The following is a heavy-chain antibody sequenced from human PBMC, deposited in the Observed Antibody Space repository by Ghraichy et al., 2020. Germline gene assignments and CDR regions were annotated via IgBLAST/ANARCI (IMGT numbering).Heavy chain of an antibody. J-gene: IGHJ4*02. CDR3: ARARGGWCTTTSCCAEYGEY. Sequence: GGSLRLSCVGSEFSFNKFWMSWVRQAPGKGLEWVASIKQGGGEKHYADSLKGRIAISRDNTQNSLFLQLDSLRVDDTAVYYCARARGGWCTTTSCCAEYGEYWGEGTQVPVSS. CDR1: EFSFNKFW. D-gene: IGHD2-2*01. CDR2: IKQGGGEK. V-gene: IGHV3-7*01.